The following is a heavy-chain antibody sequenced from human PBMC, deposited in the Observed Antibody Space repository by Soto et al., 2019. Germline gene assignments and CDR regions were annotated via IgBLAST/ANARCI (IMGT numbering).Heavy chain of an antibody. CDR2: INPNSGGT. CDR3: ARGYCSSTSCPLFIDY. Sequence: ASVKVSCKASGYTFTGYYMHWVRQAPGQGLEWMGWINPNSGGTNYAQKFQGRVTMTRDTSISTAYMELSRLRSDDTAVYYCARGYCSSTSCPLFIDYWGRGTLVTVSS. D-gene: IGHD2-2*01. J-gene: IGHJ4*02. V-gene: IGHV1-2*02. CDR1: GYTFTGYY.